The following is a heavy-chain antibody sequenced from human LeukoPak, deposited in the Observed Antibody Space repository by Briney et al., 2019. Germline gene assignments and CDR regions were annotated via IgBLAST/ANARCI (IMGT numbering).Heavy chain of an antibody. Sequence: GGSLRLSCAASGFTFSSYAMHWVRQAPGKGLEWVSVIYIGGSTYYADSVKGRFTISRDNSENTLYLQMNSLRAEDTAVYYCARGITEARGYYYGMDVWGQGTTVTVSS. D-gene: IGHD6-19*01. CDR3: ARGITEARGYYYGMDV. V-gene: IGHV3-66*01. CDR1: GFTFSSYA. CDR2: IYIGGST. J-gene: IGHJ6*02.